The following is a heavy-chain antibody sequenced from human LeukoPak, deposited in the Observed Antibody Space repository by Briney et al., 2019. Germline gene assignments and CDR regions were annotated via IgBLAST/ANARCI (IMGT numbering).Heavy chain of an antibody. CDR1: GYTFTGYY. CDR2: INPNSGGT. Sequence: RASVKVSCKASGYTFTGYYMHWVRQAPGQGLEWMGWINPNSGGTNYAQKFQGRVTMTRDTSISTAYMELSRLRSDDTAVYYCGRDTTRLTFYYWGQGTLVTASS. V-gene: IGHV1-2*02. CDR3: GRDTTRLTFYY. D-gene: IGHD1-1*01. J-gene: IGHJ4*02.